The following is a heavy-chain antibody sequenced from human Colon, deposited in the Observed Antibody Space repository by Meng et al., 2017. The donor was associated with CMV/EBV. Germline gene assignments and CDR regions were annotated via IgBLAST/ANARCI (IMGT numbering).Heavy chain of an antibody. Sequence: SETLSLTCSVSGGSISRGDYYWSWIRQPPGKGLEWIGYIQFTGITYYNPSLKSRVTISIDTSRSQFSLKLSSVTAADTAVYYCARDFGPFWSTYYDWFDPWGQGTLVTVSS. CDR1: GGSISRGDYY. J-gene: IGHJ5*02. CDR3: ARDFGPFWSTYYDWFDP. D-gene: IGHD3-10*01. CDR2: IQFTGIT. V-gene: IGHV4-30-4*08.